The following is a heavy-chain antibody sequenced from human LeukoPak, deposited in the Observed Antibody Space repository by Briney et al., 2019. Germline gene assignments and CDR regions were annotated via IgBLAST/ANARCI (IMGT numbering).Heavy chain of an antibody. V-gene: IGHV5-51*01. J-gene: IGHJ4*02. D-gene: IGHD3-10*01. CDR3: ARHRAVRGVRAPWYFDY. CDR2: IYPGDSDT. CDR1: GYSFTSYW. Sequence: GESLKISCKGSGYSFTSYWIGWVRQMPGKGLEWMGIIYPGDSDTRYSPSFQGQVTISADKSISTAYLQWGSLKASDTAMYYCARHRAVRGVRAPWYFDYWGQGTLVTVSS.